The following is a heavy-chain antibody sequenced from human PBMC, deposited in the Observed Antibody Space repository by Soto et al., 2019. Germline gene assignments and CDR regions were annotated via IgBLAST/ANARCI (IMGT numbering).Heavy chain of an antibody. J-gene: IGHJ3*02. D-gene: IGHD2-8*01. CDR2: ISSSSSYI. CDR3: ARDHCTNGVCYAKNDAFDI. CDR1: GFTFSSYS. V-gene: IGHV3-21*01. Sequence: EVQLVESGGGLVKPGGSLRLSCAASGFTFSSYSMNWVRQAPGKGLEWVSSISSSSSYIYYADSVKGRFTISRDNAKNSLYLQMNSLRAEDTAVYYCARDHCTNGVCYAKNDAFDIWGQGTMVTVSS.